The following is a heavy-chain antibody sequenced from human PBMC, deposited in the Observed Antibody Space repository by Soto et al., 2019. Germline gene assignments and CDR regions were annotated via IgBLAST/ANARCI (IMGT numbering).Heavy chain of an antibody. V-gene: IGHV3-74*01. CDR3: ARDRSYSLDV. CDR1: GSTFSNDW. J-gene: IGHJ6*02. CDR2: INSDGSST. Sequence: GGSLRLSCAVSGSTFSNDWMHWVRQAPGKGLVWVSHINSDGSSTNYADFVKGRFTIARDNAKSTVYLQMNSLRAEDTAVYYCARDRSYSLDVWGQGTTVTVSS.